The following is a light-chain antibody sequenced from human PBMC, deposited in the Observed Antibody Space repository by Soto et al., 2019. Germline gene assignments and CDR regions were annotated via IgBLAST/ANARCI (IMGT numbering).Light chain of an antibody. CDR2: EVT. V-gene: IGLV2-14*01. Sequence: QSALTQPASVSGSPGQSITISCTGTRSDIGRYNYVSWYQQHPGKAPKLMIYEVTYRPSGVSARFSGSKSGSTASLAISGLQSEDEADYYCASWDVSLNGLYVFGTGTKLTVL. CDR3: ASWDVSLNGLYV. J-gene: IGLJ1*01. CDR1: RSDIGRYNY.